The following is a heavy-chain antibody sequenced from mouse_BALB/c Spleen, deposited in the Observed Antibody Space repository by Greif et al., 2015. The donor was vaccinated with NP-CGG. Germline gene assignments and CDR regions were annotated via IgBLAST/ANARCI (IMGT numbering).Heavy chain of an antibody. D-gene: IGHD1-2*01. CDR1: GYTFTSYW. CDR2: IDPSDSYT. J-gene: IGHJ3*01. CDR3: ARSRELLRLLDY. Sequence: VQLVESGAELVKPGASVKLSCKASGYTFTSYWMHWVKLRPGQGLEWIGEIDPSDSYTNYNQKFKGKATLTVDKSSSTAYMQLSSLTSEDSAVYYCARSRELLRLLDYWGQGTLVTVSA. V-gene: IGHV1-69*02.